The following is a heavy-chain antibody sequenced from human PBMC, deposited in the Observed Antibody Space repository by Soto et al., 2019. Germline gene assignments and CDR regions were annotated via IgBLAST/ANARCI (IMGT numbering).Heavy chain of an antibody. CDR1: GFTFSNAW. Sequence: EVQLVESGGGLVKPGGSLRLSCAASGFTFSNAWMSWVRQAPGQGLEWVGRIKSKTDGGTTDYAGPVKGRFTISRDDSKNTLDLKMNSLKTEDTGVYYCTTETYYYDSSGYSYWGQGTLVTVSS. J-gene: IGHJ4*02. CDR2: IKSKTDGGTT. D-gene: IGHD3-22*01. V-gene: IGHV3-15*01. CDR3: TTETYYYDSSGYSY.